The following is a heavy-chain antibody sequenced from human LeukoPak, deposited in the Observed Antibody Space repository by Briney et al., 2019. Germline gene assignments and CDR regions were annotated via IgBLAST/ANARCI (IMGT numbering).Heavy chain of an antibody. CDR2: IKQDGSEK. CDR1: GFTFSSYW. J-gene: IGHJ4*02. CDR3: ARPKCGGSCYRTQPYYFDY. Sequence: PGGSLRLSCPASGFTFSSYWMSWVRQAPGKGLEWVANIKQDGSEKYYVDSVKGRFTISRDNAKNSLYLQMNSLRAEDTAVYYCARPKCGGSCYRTQPYYFDYWGQGTLVTVSS. D-gene: IGHD2-15*01. V-gene: IGHV3-7*01.